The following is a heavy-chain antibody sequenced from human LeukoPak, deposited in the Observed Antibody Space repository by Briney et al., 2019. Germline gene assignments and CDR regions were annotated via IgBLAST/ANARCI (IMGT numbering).Heavy chain of an antibody. CDR3: ATLRYCSGGSCFPKYFQH. CDR2: IYYSGST. V-gene: IGHV4-39*01. Sequence: PSETLSLTCTVSGGSISSSSYYWGWIRQPPGKGLEWIGSIYYSGSTYYNPSLKGRVTISVDTSKNQFSLKLSSVTAADTAVYYCATLRYCSGGSCFPKYFQHWGQGTLVTVSS. CDR1: GGSISSSSYY. J-gene: IGHJ1*01. D-gene: IGHD2-15*01.